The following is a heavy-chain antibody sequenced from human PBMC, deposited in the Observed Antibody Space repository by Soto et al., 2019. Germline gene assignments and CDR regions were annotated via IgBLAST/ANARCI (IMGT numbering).Heavy chain of an antibody. V-gene: IGHV1-18*01. J-gene: IGHJ6*02. Sequence: XSVKVSCNASGYPFTNYGIIWVRQAPGQGLEWMGWISAYNGNTNYAQKFQGRVTITADESTSTAYTELSSLRSEDTAVYYCASDVDTAMVPELDHGDYYYGMDVWGQGTTVTVPS. CDR1: GYPFTNYG. CDR2: ISAYNGNT. CDR3: ASDVDTAMVPELDHGDYYYGMDV. D-gene: IGHD5-18*01.